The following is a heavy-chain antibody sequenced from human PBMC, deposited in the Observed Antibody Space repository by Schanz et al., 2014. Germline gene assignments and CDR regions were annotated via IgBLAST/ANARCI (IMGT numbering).Heavy chain of an antibody. CDR2: SRNKGHSYTS. CDR1: GFTFSDYY. Sequence: VQLVESGGGVVQPGGSLRLSCAASGFTFSDYYMTWIRQAPGKGLEWVGHSRNKGHSYTSEYAASVKGRFTISRDESESSLYLQMDSLKTEDTAVYYCARRNFYDKSAAFDYWGQGSLXTVSS. D-gene: IGHD3-9*01. CDR3: ARRNFYDKSAAFDY. J-gene: IGHJ4*02. V-gene: IGHV3-72*01.